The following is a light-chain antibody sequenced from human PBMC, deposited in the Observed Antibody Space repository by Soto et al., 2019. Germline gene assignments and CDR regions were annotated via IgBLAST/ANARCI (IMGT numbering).Light chain of an antibody. CDR1: QSIDNY. CDR2: SAS. J-gene: IGKJ4*01. Sequence: DIQMTQSPSSLSASVGDRVTITCRASQSIDNYLNWYQQKSGKAPQLLIYSASHLQSGVPSRFSGGGYGTDFILTISSLQTEDSAIYFCQQSITASLTFGGGTKVDIK. CDR3: QQSITASLT. V-gene: IGKV1-39*01.